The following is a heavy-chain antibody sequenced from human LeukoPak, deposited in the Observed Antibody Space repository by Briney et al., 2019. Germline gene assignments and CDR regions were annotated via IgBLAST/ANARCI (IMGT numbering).Heavy chain of an antibody. V-gene: IGHV4-59*08. CDR2: IYYSGST. CDR1: GGSISSYY. Sequence: SETLSLTCTVSGGSISSYYWSWIRQPPGKGLEWIGYIYYSGSTNYNPSLKSQVTISVDTSKNQFSLKLSSVTAADTAVYYCARHLYYYYGMDVWGQGTTVTVSS. CDR3: ARHLYYYYGMDV. J-gene: IGHJ6*02.